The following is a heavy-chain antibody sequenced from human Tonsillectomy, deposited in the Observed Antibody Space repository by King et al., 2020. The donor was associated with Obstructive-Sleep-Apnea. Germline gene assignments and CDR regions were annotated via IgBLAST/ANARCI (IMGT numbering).Heavy chain of an antibody. J-gene: IGHJ6*02. V-gene: IGHV4-4*02. CDR3: AGAADYYYYGMDV. CDR1: GGSISSSHW. CDR2: IYHRGST. Sequence: VQLQESGPGLVKPSGTLSLTCAVSGGSISSSHWWSWVRQPPGKGLEWIGEIYHRGSTNYNPSLKSRVTISVDKSRNQFSLKLTSVTAADTAVYYCAGAADYYYYGMDVWGQGTTVTVSS. D-gene: IGHD6-13*01.